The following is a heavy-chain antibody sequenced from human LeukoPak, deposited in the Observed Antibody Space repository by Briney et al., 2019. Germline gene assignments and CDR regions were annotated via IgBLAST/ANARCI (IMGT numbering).Heavy chain of an antibody. CDR1: GFTFSSYA. J-gene: IGHJ4*02. D-gene: IGHD3-22*01. CDR3: AKVLSDSSGYGGYYFDY. V-gene: IGHV3-23*01. CDR2: ISGSGGST. Sequence: GGSLRLSCAASGFTFSSYAMSWVRQAPGKGLECVSAISGSGGSTYYADSVKGRFTISRDNSKNTLYLQMNSLRAEDTAVYYCAKVLSDSSGYGGYYFDYWGQGTLVTVSS.